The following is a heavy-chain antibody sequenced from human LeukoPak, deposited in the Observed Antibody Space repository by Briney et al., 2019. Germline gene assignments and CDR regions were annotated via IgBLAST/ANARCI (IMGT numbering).Heavy chain of an antibody. Sequence: PSETLSLTCAVYGGSFSGYYWSWIRQPPGKGLEWIGEINHSGSTNYNPSLKSRVTISVDTSKNQFSLKLSSVTAADTAVYYCARGPLTFIRGWFDPWGQGTLVTVSS. CDR3: ARGPLTFIRGWFDP. J-gene: IGHJ5*02. V-gene: IGHV4-34*01. CDR2: INHSGST. D-gene: IGHD3-10*01. CDR1: GGSFSGYY.